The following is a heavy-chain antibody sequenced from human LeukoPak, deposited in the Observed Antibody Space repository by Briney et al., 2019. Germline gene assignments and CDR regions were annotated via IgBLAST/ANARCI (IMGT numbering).Heavy chain of an antibody. CDR3: ARQNGGYDLGPLDY. V-gene: IGHV4-34*01. CDR1: GGSFSGYY. J-gene: IGHJ4*02. CDR2: IYPSGST. Sequence: SETLSLTCAVYGGSFSGYYCWIRQPPGKGLEWIGEIYPSGSTNYNPSLKSRVTISVDMSKNQFSLKLSSVTAADTAVYYCARQNGGYDLGPLDYWGQGTLVTVSS. D-gene: IGHD5-12*01.